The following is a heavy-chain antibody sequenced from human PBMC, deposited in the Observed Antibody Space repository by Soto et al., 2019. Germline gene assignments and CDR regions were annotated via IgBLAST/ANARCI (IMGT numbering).Heavy chain of an antibody. CDR1: GGSISSHY. J-gene: IGHJ4*02. Sequence: QVQLQESGPGLVKPSETLSLTCTVSGGSISSHYWSWIRQPPGKGLEWIGYIYNSGRTNYNPSLKSRVTISVDPSKNQFSLKLSSVTAADTAVYYCARRYGYSFDYWGQGTLVTVSS. V-gene: IGHV4-59*08. CDR3: ARRYGYSFDY. D-gene: IGHD1-1*01. CDR2: IYNSGRT.